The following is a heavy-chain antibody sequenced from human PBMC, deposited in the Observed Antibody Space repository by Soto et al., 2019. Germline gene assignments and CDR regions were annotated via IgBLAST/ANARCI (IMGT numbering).Heavy chain of an antibody. D-gene: IGHD3-9*01. Sequence: SVKVSCKASGYSLTNNDVTWVRQATGQGLEWMGWMNPGSGDTGCAQKFQGRVTMTRDSSIATAYMELFSPTTHDTAIYSGSRMATYDSLKWFDPWGQETLVTVSS. J-gene: IGHJ5*02. CDR3: SRMATYDSLKWFDP. V-gene: IGHV1-8*01. CDR2: MNPGSGDT. CDR1: GYSLTNND.